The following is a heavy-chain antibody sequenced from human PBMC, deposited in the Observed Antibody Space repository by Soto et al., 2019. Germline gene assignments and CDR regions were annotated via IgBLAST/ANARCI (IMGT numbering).Heavy chain of an antibody. V-gene: IGHV3-23*01. Sequence: GSLRLSCAASGFTFSSYAMSWVRQAPGKGLEWVSAISGSGGSTYYADSVKGRFTISRDNSKNTLYLQMNSLRAEDTAVYYCAKDRGYSYGIDYWGQGTLVTVSS. CDR3: AKDRGYSYGIDY. CDR2: ISGSGGST. D-gene: IGHD5-18*01. CDR1: GFTFSSYA. J-gene: IGHJ4*02.